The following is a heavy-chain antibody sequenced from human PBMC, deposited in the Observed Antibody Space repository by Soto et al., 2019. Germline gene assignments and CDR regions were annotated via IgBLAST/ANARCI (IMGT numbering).Heavy chain of an antibody. V-gene: IGHV3-48*02. D-gene: IGHD6-19*01. Sequence: GGSLRLSCAASGCTFSSYSMNWVRQAPGKGLEWVSYISSSSSTIYYADSVKGRFTISRDNAKNSLYLQMNSLRDEDTAVYYCARHNPKYSSGWCDSSGYQTGGMDVWGQGTTVTVPS. CDR2: ISSSSSTI. CDR1: GCTFSSYS. CDR3: ARHNPKYSSGWCDSSGYQTGGMDV. J-gene: IGHJ6*02.